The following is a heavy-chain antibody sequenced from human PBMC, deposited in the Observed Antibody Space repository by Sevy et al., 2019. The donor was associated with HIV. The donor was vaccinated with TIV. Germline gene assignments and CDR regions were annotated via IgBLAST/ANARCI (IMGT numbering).Heavy chain of an antibody. J-gene: IGHJ4*02. Sequence: GGSLRLSCAASGFAFYDYSMSWIRQAPGKGLEWVATLSFGCGKINYADSVKGRFTISRDNSKNSFYLQMDNLRVEDTALYYCAREGGTRHHDYWGQGTRVTVSS. V-gene: IGHV3-23*01. CDR1: GFAFYDYS. CDR3: AREGGTRHHDY. D-gene: IGHD2-8*01. CDR2: LSFGCGKI.